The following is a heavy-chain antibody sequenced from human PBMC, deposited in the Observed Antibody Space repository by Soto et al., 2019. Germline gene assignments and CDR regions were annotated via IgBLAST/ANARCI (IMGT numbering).Heavy chain of an antibody. CDR3: ARGVGIRNPLGHYYYGMDV. CDR1: GGSISSSSYY. D-gene: IGHD1-1*01. V-gene: IGHV4-39*01. CDR2: IYYSGST. Sequence: PSETLSLTCTVSGGSISSSSYYWGWIRQPPGKGLEWIGSIYYSGSTYYNPSLKSRVTISVDTSKNQFSLKLSSVTAADTAVYYCARGVGIRNPLGHYYYGMDVWGQGATVTVSS. J-gene: IGHJ6*02.